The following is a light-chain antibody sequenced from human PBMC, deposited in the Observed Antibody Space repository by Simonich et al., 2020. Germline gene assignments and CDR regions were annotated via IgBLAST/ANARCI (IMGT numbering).Light chain of an antibody. CDR1: QSVSSN. CDR3: QQYNSYSRT. J-gene: IGKJ1*01. CDR2: GAS. V-gene: IGKV3-15*01. Sequence: EIVMTQSPATLSVSPGERATLSCRASQSVSSNLARYQQKPGQAPRLLIYGASTRATGIPARFSGSGPGTEFTLTISSLQPDDFATYFCQQYNSYSRTFGQGTKVEIK.